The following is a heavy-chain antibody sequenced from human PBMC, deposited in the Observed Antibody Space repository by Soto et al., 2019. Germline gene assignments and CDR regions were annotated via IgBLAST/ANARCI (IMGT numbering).Heavy chain of an antibody. J-gene: IGHJ4*02. CDR1: GFSFSTTW. CDR3: VRQSSAGF. CDR2: MNGDGTMT. V-gene: IGHV3-74*01. Sequence: EVQLLESGGGLVQPGGSLRLSCAASGFSFSTTWMHWVRQVPGKGPVWVSGMNGDGTMTRYADSVKGRFTISRDNAKNTLYLQMDSLRVEDTAAYHCVRQSSAGFWCQGTLVTVSS.